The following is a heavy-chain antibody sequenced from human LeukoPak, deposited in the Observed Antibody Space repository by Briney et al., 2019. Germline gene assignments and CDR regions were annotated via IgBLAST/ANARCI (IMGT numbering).Heavy chain of an antibody. J-gene: IGHJ4*02. Sequence: GGSLRLSCAASGFTFSSYAMHWVRQAPGKGLEYVSAISSNGGSTYYANSVKGRFTISRDNSKNTLYLQMGSLRAEDMAVYYCARGLVAGGYWGQGTLVTVSS. CDR1: GFTFSSYA. D-gene: IGHD3-10*01. CDR2: ISSNGGST. V-gene: IGHV3-64*01. CDR3: ARGLVAGGY.